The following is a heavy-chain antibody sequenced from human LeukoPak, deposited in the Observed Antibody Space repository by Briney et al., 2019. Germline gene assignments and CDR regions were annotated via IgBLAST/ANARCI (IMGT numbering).Heavy chain of an antibody. V-gene: IGHV1-2*02. Sequence: ASVKVSCKASGYTFTGYYMHWVRQAPGQGLEWMGWINPNSGGTNYAQKFQGRVTMTRDTSISTAYMELSRLRSDDTAVYYCARGYSSDYGDYVASVYWGQGTLVTVSS. J-gene: IGHJ4*02. CDR2: INPNSGGT. CDR3: ARGYSSDYGDYVASVY. CDR1: GYTFTGYY. D-gene: IGHD4-17*01.